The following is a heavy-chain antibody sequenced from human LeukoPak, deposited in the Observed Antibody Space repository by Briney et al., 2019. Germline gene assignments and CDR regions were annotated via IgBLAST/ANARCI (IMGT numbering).Heavy chain of an antibody. V-gene: IGHV3-74*01. CDR3: ARVGTGTAMAWPFDY. CDR2: INSDGSST. D-gene: IGHD5-18*01. Sequence: GGSLRLSCAASGFTFSSSWIHWVRQPPGKGLVWVSRINSDGSSTGYADSVKGRFTISRDNAKNTLYLQMNSLRAEDTAVYYCARVGTGTAMAWPFDYWGQGTLVTVSS. J-gene: IGHJ4*02. CDR1: GFTFSSSW.